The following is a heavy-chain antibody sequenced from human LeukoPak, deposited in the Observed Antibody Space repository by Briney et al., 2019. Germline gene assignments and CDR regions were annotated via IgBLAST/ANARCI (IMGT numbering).Heavy chain of an antibody. Sequence: GGSLRLSCAASGFTFSSYAMSWVRQAPGKGLEWASAISGSGGSTYYADSVKGRFTISRDNSKNTLYLQMNSLRAEDTAVYYCARRRHSGYDYGGLDYWGQGTLVTVSS. CDR3: ARRRHSGYDYGGLDY. CDR2: ISGSGGST. CDR1: GFTFSSYA. J-gene: IGHJ4*02. V-gene: IGHV3-23*01. D-gene: IGHD5-12*01.